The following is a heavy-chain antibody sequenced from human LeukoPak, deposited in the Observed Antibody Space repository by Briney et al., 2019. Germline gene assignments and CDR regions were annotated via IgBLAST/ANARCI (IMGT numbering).Heavy chain of an antibody. J-gene: IGHJ3*02. CDR1: GYSISSGYY. CDR2: IYHSGST. V-gene: IGHV4-38-2*02. CDR3: AAIMTTNAFDI. Sequence: SETLSLTCTVSGYSISSGYYWGWIRQPPGKGLEWIGSIYHSGSTYYNPSLKSRVTISVDTSKNQFSLKLSSVTAADTAVYYCAAIMTTNAFDIWGQGTMVTVSS. D-gene: IGHD2-2*02.